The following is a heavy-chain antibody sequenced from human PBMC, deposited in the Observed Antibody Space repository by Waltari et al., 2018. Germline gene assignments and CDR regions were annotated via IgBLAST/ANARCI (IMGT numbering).Heavy chain of an antibody. J-gene: IGHJ4*02. Sequence: QVQLVQSGAEVKKPGSSVKVSCKASGDTFSSYAINWVRQAPGQGLEWMGGIIPMFGTGNYAQKFQGRVTITADESTNTAYMELSSLRSEDTAVYYCARAYYYDSSSYYYYFDYWGQGTLVTVSS. CDR1: GDTFSSYA. CDR2: IIPMFGTG. V-gene: IGHV1-69*01. CDR3: ARAYYYDSSSYYYYFDY. D-gene: IGHD3-22*01.